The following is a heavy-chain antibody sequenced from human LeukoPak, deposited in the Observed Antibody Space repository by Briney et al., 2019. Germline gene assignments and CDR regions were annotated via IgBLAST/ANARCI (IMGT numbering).Heavy chain of an antibody. V-gene: IGHV4-59*01. CDR1: GGSISSYY. CDR2: IYYSERT. CDR3: ARGVRQDYYDSSGYSRAFYFDY. J-gene: IGHJ4*02. D-gene: IGHD3-22*01. Sequence: SETLSLTCTVSGGSISSYYWSWIRQPPGKGLEWIGYIYYSERTNYNPSLKSRVTISVDTSKNQFSLKLSSVTAADTAVYYCARGVRQDYYDSSGYSRAFYFDYWGQGTLVTVSS.